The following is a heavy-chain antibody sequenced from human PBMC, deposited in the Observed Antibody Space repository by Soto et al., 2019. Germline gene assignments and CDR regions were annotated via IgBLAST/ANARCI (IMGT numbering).Heavy chain of an antibody. D-gene: IGHD6-19*01. Sequence: GGSLRLSCAASGFTVSSNYMSWVRQAPGKGLEWVSVIYSGGSTYYADSVKGRFTISRDNSKNTLYLQMNSLRAEDTAVYYCAKDRGYSSGWYRWFDPWGQGTLVTVSS. CDR1: GFTVSSNY. V-gene: IGHV3-53*05. J-gene: IGHJ5*02. CDR3: AKDRGYSSGWYRWFDP. CDR2: IYSGGST.